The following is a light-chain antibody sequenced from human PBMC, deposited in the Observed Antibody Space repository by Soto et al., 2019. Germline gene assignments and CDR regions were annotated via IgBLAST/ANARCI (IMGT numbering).Light chain of an antibody. CDR2: LGS. V-gene: IGKV2-28*01. Sequence: DIVMTQSPLSLPVTPGEPASISCRSSQSLLHSNGYNYLDWYLQKPGQAPQLLIYLGSNRASGVPERFRGSGSGTDFTMKISRVEAEDVGFYYCMQALQTPPYTFGLGTKLKIK. J-gene: IGKJ2*01. CDR1: QSLLHSNGYNY. CDR3: MQALQTPPYT.